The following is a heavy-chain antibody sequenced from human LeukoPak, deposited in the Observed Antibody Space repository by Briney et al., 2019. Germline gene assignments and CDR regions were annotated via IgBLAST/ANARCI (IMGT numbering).Heavy chain of an antibody. D-gene: IGHD5-18*01. CDR1: GYTFTGYY. CDR2: INPNSGGT. J-gene: IGHJ6*03. V-gene: IGHV1-2*02. Sequence: ASVKVSCKASGYTFTGYYMHWVRQAPGQGLEWMGWINPNSGGTNYAQKFQGRVTMTRDTSISTAYMELRRLRSDDTAVYYRARDPVDTAMVSYYYYYMDVWGKGTTVTVSS. CDR3: ARDPVDTAMVSYYYYYMDV.